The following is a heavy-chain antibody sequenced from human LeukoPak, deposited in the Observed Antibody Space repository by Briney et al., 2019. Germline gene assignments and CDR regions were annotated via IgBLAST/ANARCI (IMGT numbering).Heavy chain of an antibody. V-gene: IGHV4-34*01. Sequence: SETLSLTCAVYGGSFSGYYWSWIRQPPGKGLEWIEEINHSGSTNYNPSLKSRVTISVDTSKNQFSLKLSSVTAADTAVYYCARGGIAVAGRDFDYWGQGTLVTVSS. CDR1: GGSFSGYY. D-gene: IGHD6-19*01. CDR2: INHSGST. CDR3: ARGGIAVAGRDFDY. J-gene: IGHJ4*02.